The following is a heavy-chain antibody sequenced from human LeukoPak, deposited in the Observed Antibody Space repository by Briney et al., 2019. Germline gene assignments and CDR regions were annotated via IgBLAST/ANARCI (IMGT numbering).Heavy chain of an antibody. D-gene: IGHD5-18*01. CDR2: IYYSGST. V-gene: IGHV4-39*01. CDR3: ARTWIQLWLLYY. J-gene: IGHJ4*02. CDR1: GGSISSSSYY. Sequence: SETLSPTCTVSGGSISSSSYYWGWIRQPPGKGLEWIGSIYYSGSTYYNPSLKSRVTISVDTSKNQFSLKLSSVTAADTAVYYCARTWIQLWLLYYWGQGTLVTVSS.